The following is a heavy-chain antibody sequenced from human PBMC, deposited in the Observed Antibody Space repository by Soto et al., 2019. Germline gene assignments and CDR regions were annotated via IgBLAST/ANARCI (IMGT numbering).Heavy chain of an antibody. CDR1: GGSVSSGSYC. CDR3: ARDRRELEIDY. V-gene: IGHV4-61*01. CDR2: IYYSGST. D-gene: IGHD1-1*01. J-gene: IGHJ4*02. Sequence: SSETLSLTWTVSGGSVSSGSYCWSWIRQPPGKGLEWIGYIYYSGSTNYNPSLKSRVTISVDTSKNQFSLKLSSVTAADTAVYYCARDRRELEIDYWGQGTLVTVSS.